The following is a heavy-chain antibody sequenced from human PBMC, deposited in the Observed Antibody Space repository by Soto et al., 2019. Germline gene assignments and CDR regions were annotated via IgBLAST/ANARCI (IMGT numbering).Heavy chain of an antibody. CDR2: INHSGST. V-gene: IGHV4-34*01. CDR3: ARNYSGPFDY. D-gene: IGHD5-12*01. CDR1: GGSFSCYY. J-gene: IGHJ4*02. Sequence: SSETLSLTCAVYGGSFSCYYWSWIRQPPGKGLEWIGEINHSGSTNYNPSLKSRVTISVDTSKNQFSLKLSSVTAADTAVYYCARNYSGPFDYWGQGTLVTVSS.